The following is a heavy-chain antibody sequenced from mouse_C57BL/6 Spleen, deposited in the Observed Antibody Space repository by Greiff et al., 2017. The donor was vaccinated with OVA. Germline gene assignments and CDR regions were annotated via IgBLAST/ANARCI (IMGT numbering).Heavy chain of an antibody. D-gene: IGHD4-1*01. CDR3: ARSNLYYFDY. V-gene: IGHV1-80*01. J-gene: IGHJ2*01. Sequence: VQGVESGAELVKPGASVKISCKASGYAFSSYWMNWVKQRPGKGLEWIGQIYPGDGDTNYNGKFKGKATLTADKSSSTAYMQLSSLTSEDSAVYFCARSNLYYFDYWGQGTTLTVSS. CDR1: GYAFSSYW. CDR2: IYPGDGDT.